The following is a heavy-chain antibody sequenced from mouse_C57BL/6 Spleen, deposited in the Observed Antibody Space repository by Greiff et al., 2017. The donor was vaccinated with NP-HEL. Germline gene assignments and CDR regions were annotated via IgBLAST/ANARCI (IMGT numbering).Heavy chain of an antibody. CDR2: INPSNGGT. J-gene: IGHJ4*01. D-gene: IGHD1-1*01. V-gene: IGHV1-53*01. CDR3: ARSIPYYYGSSYAMDY. Sequence: VQLQQPGTELVKPGASVKLSCKASGYTFTSYWMHWVKQRPGQGLEWIGNINPSNGGTNYNEKFKSKATLTVDKSSSTAYMQLSSLTSEDSAVYYCARSIPYYYGSSYAMDYWGQGTSVTVSS. CDR1: GYTFTSYW.